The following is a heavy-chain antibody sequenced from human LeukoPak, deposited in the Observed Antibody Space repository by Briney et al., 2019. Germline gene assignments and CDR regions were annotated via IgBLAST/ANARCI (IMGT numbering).Heavy chain of an antibody. V-gene: IGHV3-30*02. CDR3: AKSQGRGPNYYYMDV. CDR2: IRYDGSNK. Sequence: GGSLRLSCAASGFTVSSYGMHWVRQAPGKGLEWVAFIRYDGSNKYYADSVKGRFTISRDNSKNTLYLQMNSLRAEDTAVYYCAKSQGRGPNYYYMDVWGKGTTVTVSS. J-gene: IGHJ6*03. D-gene: IGHD2-15*01. CDR1: GFTVSSYG.